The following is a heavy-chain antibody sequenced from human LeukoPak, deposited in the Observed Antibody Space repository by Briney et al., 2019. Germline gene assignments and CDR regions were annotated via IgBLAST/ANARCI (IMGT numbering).Heavy chain of an antibody. Sequence: KESGPTLVKPTQTLTLTCTFSGFSLSTSGVGVGWIRQPPGKAPECLSLIYWDDDKRYNPSLKSRLTITKDTSKNQVVLTMTNMDPVDTATYFCAHRLGASYNTWDVGVFDYWGQGTLVTVSS. CDR1: GFSLSTSGVG. J-gene: IGHJ4*02. CDR2: IYWDDDK. V-gene: IGHV2-5*02. D-gene: IGHD1-1*01. CDR3: AHRLGASYNTWDVGVFDY.